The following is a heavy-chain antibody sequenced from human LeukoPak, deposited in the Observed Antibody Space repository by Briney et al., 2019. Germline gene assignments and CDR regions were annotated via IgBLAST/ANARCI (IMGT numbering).Heavy chain of an antibody. Sequence: SETLSLTCTVSGGSISSYYWSWIRQPPGKGLELIGYIHYSGSTNYNPSLKSRVTISVDTSKNQFSLKLSSVTAADTAVYYCAREAPWYSSSWYTEFDAFDIWGQGTMVTVSS. CDR2: IHYSGST. D-gene: IGHD6-13*01. CDR1: GGSISSYY. V-gene: IGHV4-59*01. J-gene: IGHJ3*02. CDR3: AREAPWYSSSWYTEFDAFDI.